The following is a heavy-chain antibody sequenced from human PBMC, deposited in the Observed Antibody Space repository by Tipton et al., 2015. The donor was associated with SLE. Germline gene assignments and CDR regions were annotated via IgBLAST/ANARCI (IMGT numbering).Heavy chain of an antibody. CDR3: ARGGHYYYESSGFFDY. D-gene: IGHD3-22*01. V-gene: IGHV4-59*01. J-gene: IGHJ4*02. CDR2: ISYSGST. Sequence: LRLSCTVSGGSIGSSYWSWIRQPPGKGLEWIGYISYSGSTNYNPSVRSRVTISVETSQNQFSLNLKSVTAADTAMYFCARGGHYYYESSGFFDYWGQGSLVIVSS. CDR1: GGSIGSSY.